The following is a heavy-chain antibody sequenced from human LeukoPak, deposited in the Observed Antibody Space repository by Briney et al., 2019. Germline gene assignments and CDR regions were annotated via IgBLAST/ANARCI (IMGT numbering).Heavy chain of an antibody. CDR2: FDPEDGET. D-gene: IGHD3-10*01. CDR1: GYXLTELS. J-gene: IGHJ3*02. CDR3: AKGLNAYGSGSYSHLDAFDM. V-gene: IGHV1-24*01. Sequence: ASVKVSCRVSGYXLTELSMHWVRQAPGKGLEWMGGFDPEDGETIYAQKFQGRVTMTEDTCTDTAYMELSSLRSEDTAVYYCAKGLNAYGSGSYSHLDAFDMWGQGQWSPSLQ.